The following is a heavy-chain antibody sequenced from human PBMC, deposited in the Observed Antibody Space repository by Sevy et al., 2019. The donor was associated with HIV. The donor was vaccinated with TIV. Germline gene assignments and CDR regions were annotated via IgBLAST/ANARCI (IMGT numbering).Heavy chain of an antibody. J-gene: IGHJ3*02. Sequence: SETLSLTCVVSGGSIDSGSYSWNWIRQPPGKGLEWIGYIYHSGSTYYNPSLKSRVTISIDRSKNQFSLKLSSVTAAGRAVYDCARGGGTVTTPGAFDIWGQGTMVTVSS. CDR2: IYHSGST. CDR3: ARGGGTVTTPGAFDI. CDR1: GGSIDSGSYS. D-gene: IGHD4-17*01. V-gene: IGHV4-30-2*01.